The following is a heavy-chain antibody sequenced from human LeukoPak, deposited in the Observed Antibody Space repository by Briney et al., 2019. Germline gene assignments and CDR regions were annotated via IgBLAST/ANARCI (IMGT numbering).Heavy chain of an antibody. CDR3: AKSGSGVYYYYMDV. J-gene: IGHJ6*03. V-gene: IGHV3-21*04. CDR2: ISSSSSYI. Sequence: GGSLRLSCAASGFTFSSYTMNWVRQAPGKGLEWVSSISSSSSYIYYADSVKGRLTISRDNSKNTLHLQMNSLRAEDTAVYYCAKSGSGVYYYYMDVWGKGTTVTISS. CDR1: GFTFSSYT. D-gene: IGHD3-10*01.